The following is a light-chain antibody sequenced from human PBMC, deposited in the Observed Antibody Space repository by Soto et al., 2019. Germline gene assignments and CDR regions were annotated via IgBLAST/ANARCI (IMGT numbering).Light chain of an antibody. J-gene: IGKJ1*01. CDR1: QSVSSSY. CDR2: DVS. CDR3: QQYGSSPT. V-gene: IGKV3-20*01. Sequence: EIVLTQSPGTLSVSPGERATLSCRSSQSVSSSYLAWYQQKPGQAPRLLIYDVSSRATGIPDRFSGSGSGTDFTLTISRLEPEDFAVYYCQQYGSSPTFGQGTKVEIK.